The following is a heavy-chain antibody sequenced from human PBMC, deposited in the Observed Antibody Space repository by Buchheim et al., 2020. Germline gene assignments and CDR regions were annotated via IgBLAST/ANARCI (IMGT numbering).Heavy chain of an antibody. CDR3: ASETVTKYGMDV. CDR2: INHSGST. CDR1: GGSFSGYY. D-gene: IGHD4-11*01. J-gene: IGHJ6*02. V-gene: IGHV4-34*01. Sequence: QVQLQQWGAGLLKPSETLSLTCAVYGGSFSGYYWSWIRQPPGKGLEWIGEINHSGSTNYNPSLKSRVTISVGTSKNQFSLKLSSVTAADTAVYYCASETVTKYGMDVWGQGTT.